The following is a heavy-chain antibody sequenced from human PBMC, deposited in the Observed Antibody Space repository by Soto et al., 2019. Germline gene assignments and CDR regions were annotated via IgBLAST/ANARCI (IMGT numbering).Heavy chain of an antibody. CDR3: ATGVLDRGVDS. J-gene: IGHJ4*02. V-gene: IGHV3-23*01. CDR2: ITENGANT. CDR1: GFTFRNDA. Sequence: EVQVLESGGGLVQSGGSLRLSCAASGFTFRNDAMTWVRQATGQGLEYVSSITENGANTYYASSVKGRFTISRDNSKNKVYLQMNSLRAEDTAVYYCATGVLDRGVDSWCQGTLVTVSS. D-gene: IGHD6-6*01.